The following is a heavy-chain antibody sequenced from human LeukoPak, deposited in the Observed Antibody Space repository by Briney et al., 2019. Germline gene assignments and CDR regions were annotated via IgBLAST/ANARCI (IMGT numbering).Heavy chain of an antibody. V-gene: IGHV4-39*01. CDR3: ARGSRRLADFHY. Sequence: SETLSLTCTVSGGSISSSSYYWGWIRQPPEKGLEWIGSIYYSGSTYYNPSLQSRVTISVDTSKNQFSLKVSSVTAADTAVYYCARGSRRLADFHYWGQGTLVTVSS. J-gene: IGHJ4*02. CDR1: GGSISSSSYY. CDR2: IYYSGST. D-gene: IGHD1-26*01.